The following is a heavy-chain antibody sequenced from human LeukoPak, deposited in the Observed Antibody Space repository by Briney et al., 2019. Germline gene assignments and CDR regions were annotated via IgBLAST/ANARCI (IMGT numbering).Heavy chain of an antibody. CDR3: VTDGRLLPYNFTY. V-gene: IGHV3-15*01. CDR2: IKNKNSGRTT. Sequence: GGSLRLSCAASGFIFPNAWIHWVRQAPGKGLEWVGRIKNKNSGRTTNYIAPVKGRFTISRDDSRNTFYLEMDSLKTEDTAVYYCVTDGRLLPYNFTYWGQGTLVTVSS. CDR1: GFIFPNAW. D-gene: IGHD1-26*01. J-gene: IGHJ1*01.